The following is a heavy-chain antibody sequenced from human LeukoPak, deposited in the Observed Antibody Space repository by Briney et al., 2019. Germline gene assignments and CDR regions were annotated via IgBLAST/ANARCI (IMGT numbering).Heavy chain of an antibody. CDR1: GGSLHNYY. V-gene: IGHV4-59*01. J-gene: IGHJ6*03. Sequence: SETLSLTCTVSGGSLHNYYWSWIRQPPGKGLEWIGYIDYSGSTNYNPSLKSRVTISVDTSQNQFSLKLSSVTAADTAVYFCARGRVSSSTWYSTYYYYFYMDVWGKGTTVTVSS. CDR2: IDYSGST. CDR3: ARGRVSSSTWYSTYYYYFYMDV. D-gene: IGHD6-13*01.